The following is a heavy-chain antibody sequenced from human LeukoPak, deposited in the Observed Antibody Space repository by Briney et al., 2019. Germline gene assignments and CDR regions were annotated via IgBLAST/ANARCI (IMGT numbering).Heavy chain of an antibody. J-gene: IGHJ4*02. CDR1: GGSFSGYY. D-gene: IGHD2-2*01. Sequence: PSETLSLTCAVYGGSFSGYYCSWIRQPPGKGLEWIGEINHSGSTNYNPSLKSRVTISVDTSKNQFSLKLSSVTAADTAVYYCARDVGEYCSSTSCEYYFDYWGQGTLVTVSS. V-gene: IGHV4-34*01. CDR3: ARDVGEYCSSTSCEYYFDY. CDR2: INHSGST.